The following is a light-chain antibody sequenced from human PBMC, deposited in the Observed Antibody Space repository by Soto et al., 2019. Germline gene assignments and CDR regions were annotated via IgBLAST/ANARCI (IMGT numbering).Light chain of an antibody. Sequence: DIQMTQSPSTLSASIGDRVTITCRASQSISSWLAWYQQKSGKAPKVLIYDASRLEAGVPSRFSSSGSGTEFTLTISSLQPDDFATYYCQQYNSYSWTFGQGTKVEIK. CDR2: DAS. J-gene: IGKJ1*01. CDR3: QQYNSYSWT. V-gene: IGKV1-5*01. CDR1: QSISSW.